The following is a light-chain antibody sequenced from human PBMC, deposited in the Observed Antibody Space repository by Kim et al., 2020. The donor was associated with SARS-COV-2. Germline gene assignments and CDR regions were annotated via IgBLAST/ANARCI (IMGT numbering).Light chain of an antibody. J-gene: IGLJ1*01. Sequence: QPVLTQPPSASASLGASVTLTCTLSSGYSNYKVDWYQQRPGKGPRFVMRVGTGGIEGSRGHGIPDRFSVLGSGLNRYLTIKNIQEEDESDYHCGADHGSGSNFVYVFGTGTKVTVL. CDR1: SGYSNYK. CDR3: GADHGSGSNFVYV. CDR2: VGTGGIEG. V-gene: IGLV9-49*01.